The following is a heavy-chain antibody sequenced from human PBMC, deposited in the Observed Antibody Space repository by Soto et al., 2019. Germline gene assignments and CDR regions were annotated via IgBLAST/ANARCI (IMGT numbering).Heavy chain of an antibody. CDR1: GGSFSGYY. CDR2: INHSGST. J-gene: IGHJ4*02. V-gene: IGHV4-34*01. D-gene: IGHD3-22*01. Sequence: ASETLSLTCAVYGGSFSGYYWSWIRQPPGKGLEWIGEINHSGSTNYNPSLKSRVTISVDTSKNQFSLKLSSVTAADTAVYYCARGHFRYYYDKRVWFDYWGQGTLVTVPQ. CDR3: ARGHFRYYYDKRVWFDY.